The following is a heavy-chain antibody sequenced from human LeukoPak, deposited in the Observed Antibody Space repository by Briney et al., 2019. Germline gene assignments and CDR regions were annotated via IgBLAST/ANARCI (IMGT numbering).Heavy chain of an antibody. CDR3: SLSGDNDAFDI. D-gene: IGHD3-10*01. CDR1: GFTFRSYA. V-gene: IGHV3-23*01. Sequence: PGGSLRLSCAASGFTFRSYAMNWVRQAPEKGLEWVSVISGSGGSTYYADSVKGRFTISRDNSKNTLYLQMNSLRAEDTAVYYCSLSGDNDAFDIWGQGTKVTVSS. CDR2: ISGSGGST. J-gene: IGHJ3*02.